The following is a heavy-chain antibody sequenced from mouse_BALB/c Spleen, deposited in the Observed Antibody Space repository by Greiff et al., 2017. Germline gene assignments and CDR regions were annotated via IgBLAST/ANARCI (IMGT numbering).Heavy chain of an antibody. CDR1: GYTFTNYW. J-gene: IGHJ4*01. CDR2: IYPGGGYT. Sequence: QVQLQQSGAELVRPGTSVKISCKASGYTFTNYWLGWVKQRPGHGLEWIGDIYPGGGYTNYNEKFKGKATLTADTSSSTAYMQLSSLTSEDSAVYFCARRGIWPSSYAMDYWGQGTSVTVSS. D-gene: IGHD1-1*02. CDR3: ARRGIWPSSYAMDY. V-gene: IGHV1-63*02.